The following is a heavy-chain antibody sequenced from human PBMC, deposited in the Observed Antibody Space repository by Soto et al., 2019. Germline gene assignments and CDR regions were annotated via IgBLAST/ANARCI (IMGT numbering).Heavy chain of an antibody. CDR2: FDPEDGET. CDR3: ATEPLYNWNDGAPRGVVGVRTNYYYYYGMDV. Sequence: QVQLVQSGAEVQKPGASVKVSCKVSGYTLTELSMHWVRQAPGKGLEWMGGFDPEDGETIYAQKFQGRVTMTEYTSTDTAYMELSSLRSEDTAVYYCATEPLYNWNDGAPRGVVGVRTNYYYYYGMDVWGQGTTVTVSS. V-gene: IGHV1-24*01. CDR1: GYTLTELS. D-gene: IGHD1-1*01. J-gene: IGHJ6*02.